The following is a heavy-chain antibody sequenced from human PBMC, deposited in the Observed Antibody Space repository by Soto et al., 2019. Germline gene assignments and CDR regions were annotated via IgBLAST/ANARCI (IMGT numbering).Heavy chain of an antibody. CDR2: LYYSGST. D-gene: IGHD2-21*02. CDR1: GDAISSRSYY. V-gene: IGHV4-39*01. Sequence: SETLSLTCTVTGDAISSRSYYWGWVRQPPGKGLEWIGSLYYSGSTYNNPSLRSRVSMSIDTSKDQFTLKLKSVTAADTALSFCARQRTSVVTQAYFDVWGPVSLVTVSS. J-gene: IGHJ4*02. CDR3: ARQRTSVVTQAYFDV.